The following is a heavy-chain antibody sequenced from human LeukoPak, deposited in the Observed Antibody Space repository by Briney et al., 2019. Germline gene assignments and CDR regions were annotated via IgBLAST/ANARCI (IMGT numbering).Heavy chain of an antibody. J-gene: IGHJ4*02. CDR1: GYTFTGYY. CDR3: ARISNDHGDYDSAY. D-gene: IGHD4-17*01. CDR2: INPNSGGT. Sequence: ASVKVSCNASGYTFTGYYIHWVRQAPGQGLEWMGWINPNSGGTNYAQKFQGRGSMTRDTSISTAYMELTRLRSDDTAVYYCARISNDHGDYDSAYWGQGTLVTVSS. V-gene: IGHV1-2*02.